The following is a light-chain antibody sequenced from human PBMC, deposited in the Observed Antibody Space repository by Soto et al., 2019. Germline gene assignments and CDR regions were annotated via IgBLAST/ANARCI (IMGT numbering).Light chain of an antibody. Sequence: DIQMTQSPSSLSASVGDRVAITWRASQSIDNYVNWYQQKPGKAPQLLIYAASTLQSGVPSRFSGRGSGTDFTLTISSLQREDFATYHCQQSYSSPPTFGQGTKVDIK. J-gene: IGKJ1*01. CDR1: QSIDNY. CDR2: AAS. V-gene: IGKV1-39*01. CDR3: QQSYSSPPT.